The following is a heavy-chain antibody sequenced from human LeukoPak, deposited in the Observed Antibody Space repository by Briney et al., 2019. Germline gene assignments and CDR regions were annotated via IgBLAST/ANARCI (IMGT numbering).Heavy chain of an antibody. CDR2: ISSSSSYI. CDR1: GFTFSTYS. J-gene: IGHJ4*02. CDR3: ASPEYTSSTGFDY. V-gene: IGHV3-21*01. D-gene: IGHD6-6*01. Sequence: GGSLRLSCAASGFTFSTYSMNWVRQAPGKGLEWVSSISSSSSYIYYADSVKGRFTISRDNAKNSLYLQMNSLRAGDTAVYYCASPEYTSSTGFDYWGQGTLVTVSS.